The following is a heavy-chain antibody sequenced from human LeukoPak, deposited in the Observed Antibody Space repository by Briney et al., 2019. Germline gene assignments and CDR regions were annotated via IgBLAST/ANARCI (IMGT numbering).Heavy chain of an antibody. CDR2: IIPIFGTA. Sequence: PVKVSCKASGGTFSSYAISWVRQAPGQGLEWMGGIIPIFGTANYAQKFQGRVTITADESTSTAYMELSSLRSEDTAVYYCARRSSSWYNWFDPWGQGTLVTVSS. CDR3: ARRSSSWYNWFDP. J-gene: IGHJ5*02. CDR1: GGTFSSYA. V-gene: IGHV1-69*13. D-gene: IGHD6-13*01.